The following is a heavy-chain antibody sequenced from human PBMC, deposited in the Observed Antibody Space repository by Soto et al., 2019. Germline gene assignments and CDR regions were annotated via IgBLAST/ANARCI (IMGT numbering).Heavy chain of an antibody. V-gene: IGHV3-74*01. CDR3: ARAGIVGATHYYYYGMDV. CDR2: INSDGSST. J-gene: IGHJ6*02. Sequence: GGSLRLSCAASGFTFSSYWMHWVRQAPGKGLVWVSRINSDGSSTSYADSVKGRFTISRDNAKNTLYLQMNSLRAEDTAVYYCARAGIVGATHYYYYGMDVWGQGTTVTVS. CDR1: GFTFSSYW. D-gene: IGHD1-26*01.